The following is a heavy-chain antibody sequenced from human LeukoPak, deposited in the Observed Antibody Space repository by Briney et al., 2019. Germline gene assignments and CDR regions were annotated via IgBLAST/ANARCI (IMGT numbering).Heavy chain of an antibody. Sequence: PGGSLRLSCAASGFTFSSYEMNWVRQAPGKGLEWVSYISSSGDTIYYADPVKGRFTISRDNAKNSLYLQMNSPRGEDTAVYYCASRSYSGYDSFDYWGQGTLVTVSS. CDR2: ISSSGDTI. J-gene: IGHJ4*02. CDR1: GFTFSSYE. V-gene: IGHV3-48*03. D-gene: IGHD5-12*01. CDR3: ASRSYSGYDSFDY.